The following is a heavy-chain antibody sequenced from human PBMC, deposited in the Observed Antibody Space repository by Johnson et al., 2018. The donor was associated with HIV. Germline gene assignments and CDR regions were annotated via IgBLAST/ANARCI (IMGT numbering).Heavy chain of an antibody. D-gene: IGHD3-10*01. CDR2: ISYDGSYK. V-gene: IGHV3-30*04. CDR1: GFTFSSYA. J-gene: IGHJ3*01. CDR3: VLGITLVRGVTGVFDV. Sequence: QVQLVESGGGVVQPGRSLRLSCAASGFTFSSYAMHWVRQAPGKGLEWVAVISYDGSYKFYADSVKGRFTISRDNSKNTLYLQMHSLRAEDTALYCCVLGITLVRGVTGVFDVWGQGTMVTVSS.